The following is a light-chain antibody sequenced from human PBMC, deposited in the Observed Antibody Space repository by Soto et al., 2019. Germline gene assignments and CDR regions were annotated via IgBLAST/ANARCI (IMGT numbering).Light chain of an antibody. CDR2: EVS. CDR3: SSYTITTTYV. J-gene: IGLJ1*01. V-gene: IGLV2-14*01. Sequence: QSALTQPASVSGSPGQSITISCTGTNSDVGAYNSVSWYQQYPGKVPKVLIYEVSTRPSGVSHRFSGSKSGNTASLTISGLQAEDEADYYCSSYTITTTYVFGTGTKLTVL. CDR1: NSDVGAYNS.